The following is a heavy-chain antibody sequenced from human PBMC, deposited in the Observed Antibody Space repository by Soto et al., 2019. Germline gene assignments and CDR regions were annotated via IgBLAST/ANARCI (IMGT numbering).Heavy chain of an antibody. J-gene: IGHJ6*02. CDR2: ISGRSSTI. D-gene: IGHD2-21*02. Sequence: GVSLILSFAASGFIFSDYYIGWIRQAPGKGFEWISYISGRSSTIDYADSVQGRFTISRDNTKNSLYLQMNSLTVEDTAVYYCAREKYGDSTMDVWGQGTTVTVSS. V-gene: IGHV3-11*01. CDR1: GFIFSDYY. CDR3: AREKYGDSTMDV.